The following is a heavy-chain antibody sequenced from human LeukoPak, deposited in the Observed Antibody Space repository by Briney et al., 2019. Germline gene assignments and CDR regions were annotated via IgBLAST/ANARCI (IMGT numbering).Heavy chain of an antibody. CDR3: AREGYFGSGIDYFYGMDV. CDR2: ISAYNGNT. Sequence: GASVKVSCKASGYTFTSYGISWVRQAPGQGLEWMGWISAYNGNTNYAQKLQGRVTMTTDTSTTTAYMELRSLRSDDTAVYYCAREGYFGSGIDYFYGMDVWGQGTKVTVSS. J-gene: IGHJ6*02. V-gene: IGHV1-18*01. D-gene: IGHD3-10*01. CDR1: GYTFTSYG.